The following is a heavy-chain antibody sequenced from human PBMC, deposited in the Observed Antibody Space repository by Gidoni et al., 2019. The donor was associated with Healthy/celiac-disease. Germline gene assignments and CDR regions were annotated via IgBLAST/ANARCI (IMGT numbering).Heavy chain of an antibody. D-gene: IGHD6-19*01. Sequence: QVQLPESGLGLVKPSETLSRTCTVSGYSISRAYYWGWIRQPPGKGLEWIGSIYHSGSTYYNPSLKSRVTISVDTSKNQFSLKLSSVTAADTAVYYCARECQWLAPYYYYGMDVWGQGTTVTVSS. CDR3: ARECQWLAPYYYYGMDV. J-gene: IGHJ6*02. CDR2: IYHSGST. V-gene: IGHV4-38-2*02. CDR1: GYSISRAYY.